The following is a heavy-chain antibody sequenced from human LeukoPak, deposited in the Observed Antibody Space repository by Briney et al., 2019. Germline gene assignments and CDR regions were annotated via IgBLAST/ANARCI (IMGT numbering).Heavy chain of an antibody. J-gene: IGHJ3*02. D-gene: IGHD6-6*01. Sequence: TSETLSLTCTVSGGSISSSSYYWGWIRQPPGKGLEWIGSIYYSGSTYYNPSLKSRVTISVDTSKNQFSLKLSSVTAADTAAYYCARDLIAARLGENAFDIWGQGTMVTVSS. CDR3: ARDLIAARLGENAFDI. V-gene: IGHV4-39*07. CDR2: IYYSGST. CDR1: GGSISSSSYY.